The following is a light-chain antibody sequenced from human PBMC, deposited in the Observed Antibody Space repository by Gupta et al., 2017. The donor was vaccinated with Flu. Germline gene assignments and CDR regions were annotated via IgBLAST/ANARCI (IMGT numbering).Light chain of an antibody. CDR1: NIRSKN. Sequence: QPTSASVVPGLPPSISWEGNNIRSKNVHWYQQRPGQAPVLVVYDDTDRPSGIPERFSGSNSASGVTLTITRVEAADEADYYCQVWDSSTGQFVFGTGTEVTVL. V-gene: IGLV3-21*02. J-gene: IGLJ1*01. CDR3: QVWDSSTGQFV. CDR2: DDT.